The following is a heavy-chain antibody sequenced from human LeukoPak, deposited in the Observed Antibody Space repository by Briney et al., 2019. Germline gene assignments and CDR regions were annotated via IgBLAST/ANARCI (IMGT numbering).Heavy chain of an antibody. V-gene: IGHV3-23*01. CDR1: GFTFTTYA. CDR3: AKAVASGRSFDY. Sequence: PGGSLRLSCAASGFTFTTYAMSWVRQAPGRGLEWVSAISGNATYIYYVDSVRGRFTVSRDNSKNTLYLQMNSLRGEDTAVYYCAKAVASGRSFDYWAQGTLVTVSS. CDR2: ISGNATYI. J-gene: IGHJ4*02. D-gene: IGHD6-19*01.